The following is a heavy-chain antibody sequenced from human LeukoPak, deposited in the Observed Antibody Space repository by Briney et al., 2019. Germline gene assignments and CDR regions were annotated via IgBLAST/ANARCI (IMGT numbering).Heavy chain of an antibody. CDR2: IYYSGST. Sequence: PSETLSLTCTVSGGSLSSYYLSWIRQPPGKGLEWIGYIYYSGSTNYNPSLKSRVTISVDTSKNQFSLKLSSVTAADTAVYYCARTDNPYYMDVWGKGTTVTISS. V-gene: IGHV4-59*01. D-gene: IGHD1-1*01. CDR1: GGSLSSYY. CDR3: ARTDNPYYMDV. J-gene: IGHJ6*03.